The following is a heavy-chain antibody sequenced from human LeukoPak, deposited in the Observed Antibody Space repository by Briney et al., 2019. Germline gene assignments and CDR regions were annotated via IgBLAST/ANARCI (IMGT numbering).Heavy chain of an antibody. Sequence: GGSLRLSCAASGFTFSSYAMSWVRQAPGKGLEWVSAISGSGGSTYYADSVKGRFTISRDNSKNTLDLQMNSLRAEDTAVYYCARVRWELQYYYYGMDVWGQGTTVTVSS. D-gene: IGHD1-26*01. CDR1: GFTFSSYA. CDR3: ARVRWELQYYYYGMDV. J-gene: IGHJ6*02. V-gene: IGHV3-23*01. CDR2: ISGSGGST.